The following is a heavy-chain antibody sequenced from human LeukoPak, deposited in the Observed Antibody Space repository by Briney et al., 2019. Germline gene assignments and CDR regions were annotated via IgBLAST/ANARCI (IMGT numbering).Heavy chain of an antibody. V-gene: IGHV4-34*09. J-gene: IGHJ1*01. CDR1: GGSFSGYY. CDR2: INHSGST. Sequence: SETLSLTCAVYGGSFSGYYWSWIRQPPGKGLEWIGEINHSGSTYYNPSLKSRVTISVDTSKNQFSLKLSSVTAADTAVYYCASLGIYGYFQHWGQGTLVTVSS. D-gene: IGHD2/OR15-2a*01. CDR3: ASLGIYGYFQH.